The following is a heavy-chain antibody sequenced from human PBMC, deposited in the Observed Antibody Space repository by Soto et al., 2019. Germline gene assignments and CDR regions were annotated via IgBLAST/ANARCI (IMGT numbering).Heavy chain of an antibody. V-gene: IGHV1-18*01. CDR1: GYTFTSYG. CDR3: ARDHVGYCSGGSCYPVTNRFAY. Sequence: QVQLVQSGAEVKKPGASLKVSCKASGYTFTSYGITWVRQAPGQGLEWMGWISAYNGNTTYAQKLQGRVTMTTDTSTSTAYKELRGLRSDDTAVYSCARDHVGYCSGGSCYPVTNRFAYWGQGTLVTVSS. CDR2: ISAYNGNT. J-gene: IGHJ4*02. D-gene: IGHD2-15*01.